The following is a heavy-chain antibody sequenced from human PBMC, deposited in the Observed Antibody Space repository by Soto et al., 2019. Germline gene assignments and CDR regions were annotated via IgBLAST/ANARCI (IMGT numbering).Heavy chain of an antibody. CDR2: INHSGST. J-gene: IGHJ5*02. V-gene: IGHV4-34*01. CDR3: ARLRGPGVTMFGVVMYGFDP. D-gene: IGHD3-3*01. Sequence: SETLSLTCAVYGGSFRGYYWRWIRQPPGKGLEWIGEINHSGSTNYNPSLKSRVTISVDTSKNPFSLKLSAVTAADTAVYDCARLRGPGVTMFGVVMYGFDPWGQGTLVT. CDR1: GGSFRGYY.